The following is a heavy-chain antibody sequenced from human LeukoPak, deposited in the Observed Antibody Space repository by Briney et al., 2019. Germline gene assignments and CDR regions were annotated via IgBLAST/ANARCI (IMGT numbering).Heavy chain of an antibody. J-gene: IGHJ4*02. CDR3: ARRRCSGGSCYRHYFDY. Sequence: GESLKISCKGSGYSFTGYWIGWVRQMPGKGLEWMEIIYPGDSDTRYSPSFQGQVTISADKSISTAYLQWSSLKASDTAMYYCARRRCSGGSCYRHYFDYWGQGTLVTVSS. D-gene: IGHD2-15*01. V-gene: IGHV5-51*01. CDR2: IYPGDSDT. CDR1: GYSFTGYW.